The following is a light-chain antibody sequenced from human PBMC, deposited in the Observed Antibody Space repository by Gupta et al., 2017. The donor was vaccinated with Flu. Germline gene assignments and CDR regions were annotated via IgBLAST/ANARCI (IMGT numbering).Light chain of an antibody. J-gene: IGKJ2*01. Sequence: PATLSLSPGQRASLSCRASQSHSNYLVWYQQKPGQPPRLLIYDTSSRATGIPARFSGSGSGTDFTLTISSLHAEDSAVYYCQQRGDWPYTFGRGTKVEIK. CDR1: QSHSNY. V-gene: IGKV3-11*01. CDR2: DTS. CDR3: QQRGDWPYT.